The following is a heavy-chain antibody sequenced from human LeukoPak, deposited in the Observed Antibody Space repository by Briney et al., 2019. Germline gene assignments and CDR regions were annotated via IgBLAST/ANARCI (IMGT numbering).Heavy chain of an antibody. D-gene: IGHD6-13*01. V-gene: IGHV4-39*01. CDR2: IYYSGST. Sequence: SETLSLTCTVSGGSISSSSYYWGWIRQPPGKGLEWIGSIYYSGSTYCNPSLKSRVTISVDTSKNQFSLKLSSVTAADTAVYYCASLDSSSWYHWFDPWGQGTLVTVSS. J-gene: IGHJ5*02. CDR1: GGSISSSSYY. CDR3: ASLDSSSWYHWFDP.